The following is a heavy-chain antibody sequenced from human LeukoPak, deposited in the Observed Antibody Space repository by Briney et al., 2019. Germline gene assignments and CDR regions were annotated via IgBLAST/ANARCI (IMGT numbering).Heavy chain of an antibody. Sequence: AASVKVSCKASGYTFISYGISWVRQAPGQGLEWMGWISAYNGNTNYAQKFQGRVTMTRDTSTSTVYMELSNLRSEDTAVYYCARDRGYSYGSNWFDPWGQGTLVTVSS. CDR2: ISAYNGNT. J-gene: IGHJ5*02. CDR1: GYTFISYG. D-gene: IGHD5-18*01. V-gene: IGHV1-18*01. CDR3: ARDRGYSYGSNWFDP.